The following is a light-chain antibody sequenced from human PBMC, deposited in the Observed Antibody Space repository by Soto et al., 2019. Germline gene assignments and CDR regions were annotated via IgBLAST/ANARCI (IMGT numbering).Light chain of an antibody. J-gene: IGKJ1*01. CDR3: HQYSSSPRT. Sequence: EVVLTQSPGTLSLSPGERATLSCRASQSVSNNYLAWYQQKPGQAPRLLIYGASTRATGVPDRFSGSGSGTEFTLTISRLEPEDFVVFYCHQYSSSPRTFGQGTSVEVK. V-gene: IGKV3-20*01. CDR2: GAS. CDR1: QSVSNNY.